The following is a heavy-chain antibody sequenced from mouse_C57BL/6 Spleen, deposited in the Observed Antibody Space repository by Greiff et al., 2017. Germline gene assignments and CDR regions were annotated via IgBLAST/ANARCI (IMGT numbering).Heavy chain of an antibody. CDR3: ARRGIYYYGSSPSGYAMDY. Sequence: QVQLKESGPGILQSSQTLSLTCSFSGFSLSTSGMGVSWIRQPSVKGLEWLAHIYWDDDKRYIPSLKSRLTISKATSRHQVFLKITSVDTADTATYYCARRGIYYYGSSPSGYAMDYWGQGTSVTVSS. CDR2: IYWDDDK. J-gene: IGHJ4*01. D-gene: IGHD1-1*01. V-gene: IGHV8-12*01. CDR1: GFSLSTSGMG.